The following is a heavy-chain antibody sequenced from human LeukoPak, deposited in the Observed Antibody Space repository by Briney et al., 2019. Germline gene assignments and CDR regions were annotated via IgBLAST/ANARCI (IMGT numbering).Heavy chain of an antibody. CDR2: ISSSSSTI. D-gene: IGHD3-3*01. J-gene: IGHJ4*02. Sequence: PGGSLRLSCAASGFTFSSYSMNWVRQAPGKGLEWVSYISSSSSTIYYADSVKGRFTISRDNAKNSLYLQMNSLRAEDTAVYYCASTPNFWSGYYKASSQSVYWGQGTLVTVSS. CDR1: GFTFSSYS. V-gene: IGHV3-48*01. CDR3: ASTPNFWSGYYKASSQSVY.